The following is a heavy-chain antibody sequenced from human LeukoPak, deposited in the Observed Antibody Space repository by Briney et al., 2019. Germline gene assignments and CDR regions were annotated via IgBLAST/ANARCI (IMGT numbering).Heavy chain of an antibody. CDR2: IYTSGST. J-gene: IGHJ4*02. D-gene: IGHD3-3*01. CDR1: GGSISSYY. CDR3: ARDGVTIFGVVIAFDY. V-gene: IGHV4-4*07. Sequence: SETLSLTCTVSGGSISSYYWSWIRQPAGKGLEWIGRIYTSGSTNYNPSLKGRVTISVDKSKNQFSLKLSSVTAADTAVYYCARDGVTIFGVVIAFDYWGQGTLVTVSS.